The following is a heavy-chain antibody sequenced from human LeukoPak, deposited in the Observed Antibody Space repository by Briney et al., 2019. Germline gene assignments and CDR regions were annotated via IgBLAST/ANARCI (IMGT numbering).Heavy chain of an antibody. CDR3: ARSGYYYYFDY. D-gene: IGHD3-22*01. CDR1: GFTFSSYA. J-gene: IGHJ4*02. Sequence: QAGGSLRLSCAASGFTFSSYAVHWVRQAPGKGLEWVAVISYDGSNKYYADSAKGRFTISRDNSKNTLYLQMNSLRAEDTAVYYCARSGYYYYFDYWGQGTLVTVSS. V-gene: IGHV3-30-3*01. CDR2: ISYDGSNK.